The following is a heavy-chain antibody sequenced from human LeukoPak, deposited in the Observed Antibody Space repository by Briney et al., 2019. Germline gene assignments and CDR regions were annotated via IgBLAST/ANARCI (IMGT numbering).Heavy chain of an antibody. CDR1: GYTFASYG. Sequence: ASVKVSCKASGYTFASYGISWVRQAPGQGLEWVGWISAYNGNTNYAQKFQGRVTMTTDTSTSTAYMEVRSLRSDDTAVYYCARDAVHGSNVYIWFDLWGQGTLVTVSS. J-gene: IGHJ5*02. D-gene: IGHD1-26*01. V-gene: IGHV1-18*01. CDR2: ISAYNGNT. CDR3: ARDAVHGSNVYIWFDL.